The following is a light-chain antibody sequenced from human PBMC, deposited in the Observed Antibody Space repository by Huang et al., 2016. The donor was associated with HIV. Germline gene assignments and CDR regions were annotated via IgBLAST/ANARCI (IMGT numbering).Light chain of an antibody. CDR3: IKLYKLLRT. CDR1: PRLLYNNGDNY. Sequence: SVTIQSALSLPVTPGEAASLSCRSSPRLLYNNGDNYLNWYLQKPGPSPQLLIYLVSNRASGFPDRISGSGSGTDFTLKISRVEADDVGVYYCIKLYKLLRTFGQGTKVEIK. V-gene: IGKV2-28*01. J-gene: IGKJ1*01. CDR2: LVS.